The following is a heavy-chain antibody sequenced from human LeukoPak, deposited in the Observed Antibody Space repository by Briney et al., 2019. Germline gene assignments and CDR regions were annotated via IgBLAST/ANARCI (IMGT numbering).Heavy chain of an antibody. D-gene: IGHD3-10*01. CDR3: ARDRAAGSDWLDP. CDR2: IYYDGST. Sequence: SETLSLTCTVSGGSIGLYHWSWIRQPPGKGLEWIGYIYYDGSTKYNPSLKSRLTMSVDTSKKQFSLNMTSMTAADTAVYYCARDRAAGSDWLDPWGQGTLVTVSS. V-gene: IGHV4-59*01. J-gene: IGHJ5*02. CDR1: GGSIGLYH.